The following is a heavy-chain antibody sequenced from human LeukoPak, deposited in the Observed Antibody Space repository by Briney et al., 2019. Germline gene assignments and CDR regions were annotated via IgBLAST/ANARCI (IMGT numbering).Heavy chain of an antibody. D-gene: IGHD6-19*01. J-gene: IGHJ6*02. CDR3: AKEPVKQGSGSLHYYYYYGMDV. CDR1: GFNFSSYA. V-gene: IGHV3-23*01. Sequence: GGSLRLSCAASGFNFSSYAMSWVRQAPGKGLEWVSAISGSGGSTYYADSVKGRFTISRDNSKNTLYLQMNSLRAEDTAVYYCAKEPVKQGSGSLHYYYYYGMDVWGQGTTVTVSS. CDR2: ISGSGGST.